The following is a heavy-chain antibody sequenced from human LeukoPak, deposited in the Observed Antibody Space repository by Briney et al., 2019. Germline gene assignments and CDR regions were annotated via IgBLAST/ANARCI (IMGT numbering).Heavy chain of an antibody. D-gene: IGHD2-2*01. CDR3: ARGSTCSSTSCYFENWFDP. CDR2: IYYSGSA. CDR1: GGSIRNYY. Sequence: PSETLSLTCTVSGGSIRNYYWSWIRQSPGKGLEWIGYIYYSGSANYNPSLKSRVTISVDTSKNQFSLKLNSVTAADTAVYYCARGSTCSSTSCYFENWFDPWGQGTLVTVSS. J-gene: IGHJ5*02. V-gene: IGHV4-59*08.